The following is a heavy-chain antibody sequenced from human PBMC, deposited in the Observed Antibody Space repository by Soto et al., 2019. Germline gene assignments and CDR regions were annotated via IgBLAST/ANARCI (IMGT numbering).Heavy chain of an antibody. CDR1: GDTFSSYA. Sequence: QVQLVQSGAEVKKPRSSVKVSCKASGDTFSSYAINWVRQAPGQGLEWMGGIILMFGTANYAQKFKGRVTITAGESTSTVYMELSSLRSEDTAVYYCARVGPAHYYDSSGYYSPLDYWGQGTLVTVSS. J-gene: IGHJ4*02. V-gene: IGHV1-69*01. D-gene: IGHD3-22*01. CDR3: ARVGPAHYYDSSGYYSPLDY. CDR2: IILMFGTA.